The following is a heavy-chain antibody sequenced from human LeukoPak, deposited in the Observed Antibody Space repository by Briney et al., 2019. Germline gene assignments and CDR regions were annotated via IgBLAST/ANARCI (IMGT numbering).Heavy chain of an antibody. V-gene: IGHV3-21*01. D-gene: IGHD3-22*01. CDR2: ISSLGTYT. Sequence: GGSLRLSCAASGFTFSSFDMNWVRQAPGKGLEWVSSISSLGTYTYYADSLKGRFTISRDNAKNSLYLQINGLTAEDTAIYYCARDRYYDTSGHFYYWGQGTLVTVSS. J-gene: IGHJ4*02. CDR3: ARDRYYDTSGHFYY. CDR1: GFTFSSFD.